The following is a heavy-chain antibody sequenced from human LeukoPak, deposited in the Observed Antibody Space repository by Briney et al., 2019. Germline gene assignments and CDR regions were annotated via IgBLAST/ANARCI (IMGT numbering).Heavy chain of an antibody. CDR1: GFTFSSYW. Sequence: GGSLRLSCAASGFTFSSYWMHWVRQAPGKGLVWVSRINSDGSSTSYADSVKGRFTISRDNAKNTLYLQMNSLRAEDTAVYYCARDNRLSAYAMEDAFDIWGQGTMVTVSS. V-gene: IGHV3-74*01. CDR2: INSDGSST. D-gene: IGHD5-18*01. J-gene: IGHJ3*02. CDR3: ARDNRLSAYAMEDAFDI.